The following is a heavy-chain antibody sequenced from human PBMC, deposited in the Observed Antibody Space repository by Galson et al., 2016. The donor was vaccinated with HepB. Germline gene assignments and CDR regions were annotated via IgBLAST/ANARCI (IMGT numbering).Heavy chain of an antibody. CDR1: GFTFSSYA. V-gene: IGHV3-30-3*01. CDR3: ASVKFGYGDYEAAEY. J-gene: IGHJ4*02. CDR2: ISFDGRNK. Sequence: SLRLSCAASGFTFSSYAMHWVRQAPGKGLEWVAVISFDGRNKYYADSVKGRFTISRDNSKNTMYLQMNTLRAEDTAVYYCASVKFGYGDYEAAEYWGRGTLVTVSS. D-gene: IGHD4-17*01.